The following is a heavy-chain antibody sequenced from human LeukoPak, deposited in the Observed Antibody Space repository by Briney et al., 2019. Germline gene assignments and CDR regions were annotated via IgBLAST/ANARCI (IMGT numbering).Heavy chain of an antibody. J-gene: IGHJ4*02. CDR3: AKDRGDLYYFDY. CDR2: IRYDGSNK. V-gene: IGHV3-30*02. Sequence: PGGSLRLSCAASGFTFSRYGMHWVRQAPGKGLEWVAFIRYDGSNKYYADSVKGRFTISRDNSKNTLYLQMNSLRAEDTAVYYCAKDRGDLYYFDYWGQGTLVTVSS. D-gene: IGHD4-17*01. CDR1: GFTFSRYG.